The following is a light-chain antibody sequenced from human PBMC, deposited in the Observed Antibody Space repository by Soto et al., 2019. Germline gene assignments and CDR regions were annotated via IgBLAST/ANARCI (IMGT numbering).Light chain of an antibody. Sequence: SYELTQRPSVSVSPGQTASITCSGDMLGNNFASWYQQKPGQSPVVVIYQDNKRPSGIPERFSGSNSGNTVTLTISGTQAMDEADYYCQAWDSSTVLFGGGTKVTVL. CDR3: QAWDSSTVL. CDR1: MLGNNF. CDR2: QDN. V-gene: IGLV3-1*01. J-gene: IGLJ2*01.